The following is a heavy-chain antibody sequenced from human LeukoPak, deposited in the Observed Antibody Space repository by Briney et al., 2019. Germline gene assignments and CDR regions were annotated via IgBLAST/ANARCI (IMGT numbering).Heavy chain of an antibody. V-gene: IGHV1-69*05. CDR2: IIPIFGTA. CDR1: GGTFSSYA. J-gene: IGHJ4*02. CDR3: ARGPNYDFWSGYYGEY. D-gene: IGHD3-3*01. Sequence: SVKVSCKASGGTFSSYAISWVRQAPGQGLEWMGGIIPIFGTANYAQKFQGRVTITTDESTSTAYMELSSLRSDDTAVYYCARGPNYDFWSGYYGEYWGQGTLVTVSS.